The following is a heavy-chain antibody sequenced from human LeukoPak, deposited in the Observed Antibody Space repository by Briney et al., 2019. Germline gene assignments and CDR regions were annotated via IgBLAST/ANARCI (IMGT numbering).Heavy chain of an antibody. V-gene: IGHV4-59*01. CDR1: GGSISSYY. CDR2: IYYSGST. J-gene: IGHJ5*02. CDR3: ATSDSSGYQDWFDP. Sequence: SETLSLTCTVSGGSISSYYWSWIRQPPGKGLEWIGYIYYSGSTNYNPSLKSRVTISVDTYKNQFSLKLSSVTAADTAVYYCATSDSSGYQDWFDPWGQGTLVTVSS. D-gene: IGHD3-22*01.